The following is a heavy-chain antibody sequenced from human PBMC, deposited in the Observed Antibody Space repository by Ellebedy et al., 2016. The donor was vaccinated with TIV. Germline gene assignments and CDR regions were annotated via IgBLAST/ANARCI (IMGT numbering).Heavy chain of an antibody. CDR1: GITFSSYS. D-gene: IGHD1-26*01. CDR3: ARGFSLLGRYSTKD. V-gene: IGHV3-48*02. J-gene: IGHJ4*02. CDR2: ISSSSSTR. Sequence: GESLKISCAASGITFSSYSMNWVRQAPGKGLEWVSYISSSSSTRYYADSVKGRFTISRDNAKNSLYLQMNSLRDEDTAVYYCARGFSLLGRYSTKDWGQGTLVTVSS.